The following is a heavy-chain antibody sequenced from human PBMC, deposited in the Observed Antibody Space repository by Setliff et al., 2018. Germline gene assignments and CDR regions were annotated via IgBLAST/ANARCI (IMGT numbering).Heavy chain of an antibody. Sequence: GASVKVSCKASGYTFTSYAMHWVRQAPGQRLEWMGWINAGNGNTKYLQKFQGRVTITRDTSASTAYMELSSLRSEDTAVYYCAREFTRYYNFWSAHRYYMDVWGKGTTVTVSS. CDR2: INAGNGNT. CDR1: GYTFTSYA. V-gene: IGHV1-3*01. J-gene: IGHJ6*03. D-gene: IGHD3-3*01. CDR3: AREFTRYYNFWSAHRYYMDV.